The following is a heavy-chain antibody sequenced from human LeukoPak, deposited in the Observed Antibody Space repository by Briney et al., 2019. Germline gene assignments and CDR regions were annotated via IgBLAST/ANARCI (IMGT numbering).Heavy chain of an antibody. J-gene: IGHJ3*02. CDR3: ARDQTSKGDAFDI. CDR2: IHYSGST. Sequence: TSETLSLTCSVSGGSISSYYWSWIRQTPGKGPEWIAYIHYSGSTNYNPSLKSRVTISIDTSKNQFSLKLSSVTAADTAVYYCARDQTSKGDAFDIWGQGTMVTVSS. V-gene: IGHV4-59*01. CDR1: GGSISSYY.